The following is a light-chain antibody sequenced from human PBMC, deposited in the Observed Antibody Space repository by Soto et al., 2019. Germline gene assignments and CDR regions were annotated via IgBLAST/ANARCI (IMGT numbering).Light chain of an antibody. CDR2: EVI. CDR1: SSDVGAYDY. CDR3: SSYAGSNNLV. Sequence: QSVLTQPPSASGSPGQSVTISCTGTSSDVGAYDYVSWYQQHPGKAPKLMIYEVIKRPSGVPDRFSGSKSGNTASLTVSGLQAEDEADYYCSSYAGSNNLVFGGGTKLTVL. V-gene: IGLV2-8*01. J-gene: IGLJ2*01.